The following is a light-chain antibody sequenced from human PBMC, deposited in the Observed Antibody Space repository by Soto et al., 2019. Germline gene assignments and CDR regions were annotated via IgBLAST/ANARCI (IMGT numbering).Light chain of an antibody. CDR3: QKCNSAPPFT. CDR1: QGISNY. J-gene: IGKJ3*01. Sequence: DIQMTQSPSSLSASVGDRVTITCRASQGISNYLAWYQQRPGKVPKLLIYAASTLQSGVPSRFSGSGSGTDFTLTISSLQPEDVATYYCQKCNSAPPFTFGPGTKVDIK. V-gene: IGKV1-27*01. CDR2: AAS.